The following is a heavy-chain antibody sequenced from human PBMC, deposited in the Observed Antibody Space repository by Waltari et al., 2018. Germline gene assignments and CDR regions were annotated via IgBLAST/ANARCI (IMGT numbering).Heavy chain of an antibody. CDR2: MNPNSGNT. D-gene: IGHD2-8*01. Sequence: QVQLVQSGAEVKKPGASVKVSCKASGYTFTSYDINWVRQATGQGLEWMGWMNPNSGNTGYAQKFQGRVTMTRNTSISTAYMELSSLRSEDTAVYYCARGTRVCTNGVCYRTFYYYYGMDVWGQGTTVTVSS. J-gene: IGHJ6*02. CDR3: ARGTRVCTNGVCYRTFYYYYGMDV. V-gene: IGHV1-8*02. CDR1: GYTFTSYD.